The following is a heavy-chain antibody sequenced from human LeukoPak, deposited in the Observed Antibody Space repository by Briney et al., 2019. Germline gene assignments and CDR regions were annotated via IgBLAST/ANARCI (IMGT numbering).Heavy chain of an antibody. Sequence: GGSLRLSCAASGFTFSSYAMSWVRQAPGKGLEWVSAISGSGGSTYYADSVKGRFTIPRDNSRNTLYLQMNSLRAEDTAVYYCARDQIAAADYYYYGMDVWGQGTTVTVSS. V-gene: IGHV3-23*01. D-gene: IGHD6-13*01. J-gene: IGHJ6*02. CDR2: ISGSGGST. CDR1: GFTFSSYA. CDR3: ARDQIAAADYYYYGMDV.